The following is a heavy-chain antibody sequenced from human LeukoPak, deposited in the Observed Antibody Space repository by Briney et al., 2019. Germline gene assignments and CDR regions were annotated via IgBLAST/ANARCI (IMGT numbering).Heavy chain of an antibody. CDR3: ARHGIFEWELHRRASGSDY. CDR2: TYHGDSET. CDR1: GYRFTQYS. J-gene: IGHJ4*02. V-gene: IGHV5-51*01. Sequence: SLHIYCMGTGYRFTQYSLAWIRQMPGEGLDWMGNTYHGDSETKYSPSVQGQVSSSADKSISTAYRQWSSLKASDTGMYYCARHGIFEWELHRRASGSDYWGQGSLVTV. D-gene: IGHD1-26*01.